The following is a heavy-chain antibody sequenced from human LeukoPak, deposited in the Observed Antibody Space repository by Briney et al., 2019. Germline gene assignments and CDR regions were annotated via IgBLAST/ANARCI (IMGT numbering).Heavy chain of an antibody. CDR1: GGTFSSYA. CDR3: ARWGGDTSGYAIDY. J-gene: IGHJ4*02. CDR2: IIPIFGTA. V-gene: IGHV1-69*13. D-gene: IGHD3-22*01. Sequence: PVKVSCKASGGTFSSYAISWVRQAPGQGLEWMGGIIPIFGTANYAQKFQGRVTITADESTSTAYMELSSLRSEDTAVYYCARWGGDTSGYAIDYWGQGTLVTVSS.